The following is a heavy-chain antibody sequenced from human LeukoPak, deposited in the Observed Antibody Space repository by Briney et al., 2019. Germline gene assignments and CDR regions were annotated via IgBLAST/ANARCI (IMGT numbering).Heavy chain of an antibody. Sequence: SETLSLTCTVSRGSISDYYNSWIRQPAGKGLEWIGRIYDTGSAHYIPALKSRVTISVDKAKNHFYQRLTSVTGADTAMYYCARELPRGFNYVRLESWGQGTLVTVPS. D-gene: IGHD3-16*01. J-gene: IGHJ4*02. V-gene: IGHV4-4*07. CDR2: IYDTGSA. CDR1: RGSISDYY. CDR3: ARELPRGFNYVRLES.